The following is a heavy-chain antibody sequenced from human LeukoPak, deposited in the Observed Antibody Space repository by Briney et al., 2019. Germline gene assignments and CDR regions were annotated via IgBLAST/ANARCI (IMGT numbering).Heavy chain of an antibody. D-gene: IGHD5-24*01. Sequence: GTSLRLSCAASGFTFSSYDMHWVRQALGKGLELVAVISYDGSNKYYADSVKGRVTISRDNSKNTLYLQMNSLRAEDTAVYYCAKDARWLQAGYYYYYYMDVWGKGTTVTISS. V-gene: IGHV3-30*18. CDR1: GFTFSSYD. CDR3: AKDARWLQAGYYYYYYMDV. J-gene: IGHJ6*03. CDR2: ISYDGSNK.